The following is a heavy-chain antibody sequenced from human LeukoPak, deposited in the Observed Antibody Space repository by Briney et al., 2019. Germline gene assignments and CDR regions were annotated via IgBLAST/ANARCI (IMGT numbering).Heavy chain of an antibody. D-gene: IGHD5-24*01. J-gene: IGHJ4*02. CDR1: GFSFSSYG. CDR2: IRYDGSNK. Sequence: GGSLRLSCAASGFSFSSYGMHWVRQAPGKGLEWVAFIRYDGSNKYYADSVKGRFTISRDNSKNTLYLQMNSLRAEDTAVYYCAKSGYNRFDFRGQGTLVTVSP. CDR3: AKSGYNRFDF. V-gene: IGHV3-30*02.